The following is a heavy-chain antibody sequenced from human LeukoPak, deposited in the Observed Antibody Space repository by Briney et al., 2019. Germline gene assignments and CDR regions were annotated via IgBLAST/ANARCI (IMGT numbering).Heavy chain of an antibody. CDR1: GGSIDTYY. CDR2: VFHTGST. J-gene: IGHJ5*02. V-gene: IGHV4-4*09. Sequence: SETLSLTCTVSGGSIDTYYWNWIRQPPGKGLEWIGYVFHTGSTNYNPSLKSRVTISVDTSKNQFSLKLSSVTAADTAVYYCARAYSSGWINWFDPWGQGTLVTVSS. CDR3: ARAYSSGWINWFDP. D-gene: IGHD6-19*01.